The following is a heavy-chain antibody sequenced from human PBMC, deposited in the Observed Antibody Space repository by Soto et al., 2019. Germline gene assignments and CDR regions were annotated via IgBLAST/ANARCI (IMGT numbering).Heavy chain of an antibody. CDR1: GYSFITYW. D-gene: IGHD5-18*01. V-gene: IGHV5-51*01. J-gene: IGHJ2*01. Sequence: EVQLVQSGAEVKKPGESLKISCKGSGYSFITYWIGWVRQMPGKGLEWLGIIYPGDSDTRYSPSFQGQVTISADKSIITVGLQGSSLKAPDSAIYYCAGQRYTAMEDYWYFDLWGRGTLVTVSS. CDR3: AGQRYTAMEDYWYFDL. CDR2: IYPGDSDT.